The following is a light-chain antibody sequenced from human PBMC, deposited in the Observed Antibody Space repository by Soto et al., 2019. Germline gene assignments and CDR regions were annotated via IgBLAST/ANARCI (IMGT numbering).Light chain of an antibody. Sequence: SQLTQSPSALSAYVGDTVTITLRSRQTIGTWVAWYQQKPAKAPKLLIYKASTLESGVPSRFRGSGAGTEFTLTISSLQADDFATYYCQQYNDLSTFGGGTKVDI. CDR1: QTIGTW. J-gene: IGKJ4*01. CDR2: KAS. V-gene: IGKV1-5*03. CDR3: QQYNDLST.